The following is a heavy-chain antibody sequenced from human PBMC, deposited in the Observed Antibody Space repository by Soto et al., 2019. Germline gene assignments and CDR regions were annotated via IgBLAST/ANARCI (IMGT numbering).Heavy chain of an antibody. CDR1: GGSVSIGSYY. Sequence: TETLSLTCTFSGGSVSIGSYYWSWIRQPPGKGLEWIWYIYYSGSTNYNPSLKSRVTISVDTSKNQFSLKLSSVTDADTAVYYCARDITYYYDSSGYYAFAFDIWGQGTMVTVSS. CDR2: IYYSGST. D-gene: IGHD3-22*01. V-gene: IGHV4-61*01. CDR3: ARDITYYYDSSGYYAFAFDI. J-gene: IGHJ3*02.